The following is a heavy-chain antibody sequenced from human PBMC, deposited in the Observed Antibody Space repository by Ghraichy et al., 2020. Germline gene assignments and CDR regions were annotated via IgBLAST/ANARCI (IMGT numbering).Heavy chain of an antibody. CDR3: ARDPCSSTSCYAWGWFDP. CDR2: ISSSSSYI. CDR1: GFTFSSYS. Sequence: GESLNISCAASGFTFSSYSMNWVRQAPGKGLEWVSSISSSSSYIYYADSVKGRFTISRDNAKNSLYLQMNSLRAEDTAVYYCARDPCSSTSCYAWGWFDPWGQGTLVTVSS. D-gene: IGHD2-2*01. V-gene: IGHV3-21*01. J-gene: IGHJ5*02.